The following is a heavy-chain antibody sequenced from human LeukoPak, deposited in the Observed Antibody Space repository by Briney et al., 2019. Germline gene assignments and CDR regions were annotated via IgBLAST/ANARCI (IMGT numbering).Heavy chain of an antibody. D-gene: IGHD3-10*01. CDR2: IYYSGST. CDR3: ARLTINYGSGSYPGY. CDR1: GGSISSSSYY. V-gene: IGHV4-39*07. Sequence: SETLSLTCTVFGGSISSSSYYWGWIRQPPGKGLEWIGSIYYSGSTYYNPSLKSRVTISVDTSKNQFSLKLSSVTAADTAVYYCARLTINYGSGSYPGYWGQGTLVTVSS. J-gene: IGHJ4*02.